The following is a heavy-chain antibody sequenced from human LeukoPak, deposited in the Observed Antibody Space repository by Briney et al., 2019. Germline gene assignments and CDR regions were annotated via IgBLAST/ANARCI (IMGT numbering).Heavy chain of an antibody. CDR3: ARDVYYGSGSPCIDY. CDR2: MSRSGDII. J-gene: IGHJ4*02. CDR1: GFTFSDYN. Sequence: GGSLRLPCAASGFTFSDYNMNWVRQAPGKGLESVSYMSRSGDIIYYAASVNGRFTISRHNPKNSLYQQMNSLRAEHTSVYYCARDVYYGSGSPCIDYWGQGSLVTVYS. D-gene: IGHD3-10*01. V-gene: IGHV3-48*01.